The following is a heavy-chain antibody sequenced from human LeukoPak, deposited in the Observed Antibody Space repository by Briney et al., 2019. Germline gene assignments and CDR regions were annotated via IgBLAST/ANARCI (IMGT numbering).Heavy chain of an antibody. CDR2: IYYSGST. V-gene: IGHV4-59*01. D-gene: IGHD1-26*01. Sequence: PSETLSLTCTVSGGSISSYYWSWIRQPPGKGLEWIGYIYYSGSTNYNPSLKSRVTISVDTSKNQFSLKLSSVTAADTAVYYCARGQDVGGSYLAKDAFDIWGQGTMVTVSS. J-gene: IGHJ3*02. CDR1: GGSISSYY. CDR3: ARGQDVGGSYLAKDAFDI.